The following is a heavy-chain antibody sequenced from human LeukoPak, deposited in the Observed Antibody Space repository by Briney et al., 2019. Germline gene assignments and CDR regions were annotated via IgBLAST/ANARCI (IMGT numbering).Heavy chain of an antibody. CDR3: AREGSSYAIDY. Sequence: SETLSLTCTVSGGSISSGGYYWSWIRQHPGKGLEWIGYIYYSGSTYYNPSLKSRVTISVDTSKNQFSLKLSSATAADTAVYYCAREGSSYAIDYWGQGTLVTVSS. J-gene: IGHJ4*02. V-gene: IGHV4-31*03. CDR1: GGSISSGGYY. D-gene: IGHD2-2*01. CDR2: IYYSGST.